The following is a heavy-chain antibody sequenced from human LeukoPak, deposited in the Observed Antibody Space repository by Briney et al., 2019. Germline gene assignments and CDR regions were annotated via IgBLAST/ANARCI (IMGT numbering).Heavy chain of an antibody. J-gene: IGHJ4*02. Sequence: SETLSLTCTVSGGSISNNYWSWIRQSPEKGLEWIGYIYYNGITNYNPSLKSRVTISLDTSRNQFSLKLFSVTAADTAVYYCARHSYYYDSSGYYYFDYWGQGTLVTVSS. CDR2: IYYNGIT. CDR3: ARHSYYYDSSGYYYFDY. V-gene: IGHV4-59*08. CDR1: GGSISNNY. D-gene: IGHD3-22*01.